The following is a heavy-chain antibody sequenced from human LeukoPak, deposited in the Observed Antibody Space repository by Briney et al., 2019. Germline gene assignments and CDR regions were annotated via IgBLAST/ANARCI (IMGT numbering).Heavy chain of an antibody. CDR2: ITPTDGST. Sequence: SVKVSCKASGYSVTTYKVHWVRQSAGQGLEGMGIITPTDGSTSYAQNFQGRVTMNRDTSPSTVYMELSSLRSEDTAVYYCARVSDIVYSRGFDPWGQGTLVTVSS. CDR3: ARVSDIVYSRGFDP. J-gene: IGHJ5*02. CDR1: GYSVTTYK. V-gene: IGHV1-46*01. D-gene: IGHD2-15*01.